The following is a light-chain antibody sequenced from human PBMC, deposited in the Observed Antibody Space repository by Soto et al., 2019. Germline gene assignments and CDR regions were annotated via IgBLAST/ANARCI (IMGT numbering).Light chain of an antibody. CDR1: QNIDHH. CDR2: AAS. Sequence: DIQMTQSPSSLSASVGDRVTITCRASQNIDHHLNWYQHKPGRAPKLLMDAASRMQSGVPSRFSGSGTGTEFTLIINSLQPDDCATYYCQQSYSTTWTFGQGTRVEV. J-gene: IGKJ1*01. V-gene: IGKV1-39*01. CDR3: QQSYSTTWT.